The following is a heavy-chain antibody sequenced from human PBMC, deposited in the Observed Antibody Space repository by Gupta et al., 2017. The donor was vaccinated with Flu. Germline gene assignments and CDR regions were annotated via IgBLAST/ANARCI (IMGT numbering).Heavy chain of an antibody. CDR1: VFYFNSYG. V-gene: IGHV3-48*03. Sequence: EVFLVASGGGLASPGGSLNLSSASSVFYFNSYGMGGVRQAPGRGLEWVAFMGSSAVTYYTDPVRGRFTISRDNANKLLYLQMSSLRGEDTAIYYCARGHWDNWGQGTLVTVSS. J-gene: IGHJ4*02. CDR3: ARGHWDN. CDR2: MGSSAVT. D-gene: IGHD1-26*01.